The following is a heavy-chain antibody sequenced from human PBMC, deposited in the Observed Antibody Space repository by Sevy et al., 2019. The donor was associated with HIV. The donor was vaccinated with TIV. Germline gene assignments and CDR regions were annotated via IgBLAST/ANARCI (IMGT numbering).Heavy chain of an antibody. J-gene: IGHJ3*02. V-gene: IGHV3-23*01. CDR3: AKDWAPITMIVVVSDAFDI. D-gene: IGHD3-22*01. CDR2: ISGSGGST. CDR1: GFTFSSYA. Sequence: GGSLRLSCAASGFTFSSYAMSWVRQAPGKGLEWVSAISGSGGSTYYADSVKGRFTISRDNSKNTLYLQINSLRAEDTAVYYCAKDWAPITMIVVVSDAFDIWGQGTMVTVSS.